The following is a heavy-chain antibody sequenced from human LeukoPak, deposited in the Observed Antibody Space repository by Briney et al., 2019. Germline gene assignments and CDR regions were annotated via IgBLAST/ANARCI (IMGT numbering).Heavy chain of an antibody. CDR1: GYSFSRKG. V-gene: IGHV1-18*01. CDR2: ISGYSGNT. J-gene: IGHJ4*02. Sequence: ASVKASCKTSGYSFSRKGISWVRQAPGQGPEWMGWISGYSGNTNYAQNLQGRVTITTDTSTSTAYMELRSLRSDDTAVYYCARDYGWELLPYYFDYWGQGTLVTVS. D-gene: IGHD1-26*01. CDR3: ARDYGWELLPYYFDY.